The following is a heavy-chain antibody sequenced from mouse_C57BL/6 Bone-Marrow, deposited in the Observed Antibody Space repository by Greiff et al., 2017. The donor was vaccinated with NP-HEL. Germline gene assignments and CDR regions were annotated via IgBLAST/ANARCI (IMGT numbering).Heavy chain of an antibody. CDR1: GFTFSDYY. V-gene: IGHV5-16*01. CDR3: AREDSSGLFAY. D-gene: IGHD3-2*02. CDR2: INYDGSST. J-gene: IGHJ3*01. Sequence: VKLVESEGGLVQPGSSMKLSCTASGFTFSDYYMAWVRQVPEKGLEWVANINYDGSSTYYLDSLKSRFIISRDNAKNILYLQMSSLKSEDTATYYCAREDSSGLFAYWGQGTLVTVSA.